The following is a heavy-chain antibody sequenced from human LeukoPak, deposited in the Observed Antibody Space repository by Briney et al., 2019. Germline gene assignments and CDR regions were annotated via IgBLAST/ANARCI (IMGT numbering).Heavy chain of an antibody. Sequence: GESLKISCKGSEYRFTSYWIGWVRQMPGKGLEWMGIIYPGDSDTRYSPSFQGQVTISADKSISTAYLQWSSLKASDTAMYYCARRVGYCSSTTCYAYFDYWGQGTLVTVSS. V-gene: IGHV5-51*01. CDR1: EYRFTSYW. D-gene: IGHD2-2*01. J-gene: IGHJ4*02. CDR2: IYPGDSDT. CDR3: ARRVGYCSSTTCYAYFDY.